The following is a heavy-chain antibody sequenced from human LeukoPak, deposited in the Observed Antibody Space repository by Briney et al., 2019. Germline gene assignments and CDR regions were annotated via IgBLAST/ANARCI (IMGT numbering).Heavy chain of an antibody. V-gene: IGHV4-39*01. J-gene: IGHJ4*02. Sequence: SETLSLTCTVSGGSISSSSYYWGWIRQPPGKGLEWTGSIYSSGSTYYNPSLKSQVTISVDTSKNQFSLKLSSVTAADTAMYYCATNEWSGYYFEYWGQGTLVPVSS. CDR1: GGSISSSSYY. D-gene: IGHD3-3*01. CDR3: ATNEWSGYYFEY. CDR2: IYSSGST.